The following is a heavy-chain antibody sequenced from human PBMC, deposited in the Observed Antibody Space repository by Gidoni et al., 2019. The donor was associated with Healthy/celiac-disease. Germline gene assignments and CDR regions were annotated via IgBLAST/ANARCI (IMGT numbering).Heavy chain of an antibody. CDR1: GGTFSSYA. Sequence: QVQLVQSGAEVKKPGSSVKVSCKASGGTFSSYAISWVRQAPGQGLEWMGGIIPIFGTANYAQKFQGRVTITADESTSTAYMELSSLRSEDTAVYYCARDTPMTTVVTPVSGGMFIAFDIWGQGTMVTVSS. CDR2: IIPIFGTA. V-gene: IGHV1-69*01. CDR3: ARDTPMTTVVTPVSGGMFIAFDI. J-gene: IGHJ3*02. D-gene: IGHD4-17*01.